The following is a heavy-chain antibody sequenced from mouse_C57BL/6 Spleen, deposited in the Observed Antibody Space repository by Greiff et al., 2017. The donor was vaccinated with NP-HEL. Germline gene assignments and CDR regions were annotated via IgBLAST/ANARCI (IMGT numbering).Heavy chain of an antibody. D-gene: IGHD2-1*01. CDR2: ISSGSSTI. Sequence: EVKLMESGGGLVKPGGSLKLSCAASGFTFSDYGMHWVRQAPEKGLEWVAYISSGSSTISYADTVKGRFTISRDNAKNTLFLQMTSLRSEDTAMYYCASYGNYEAMDYWGQGTSVTVSS. CDR1: GFTFSDYG. CDR3: ASYGNYEAMDY. J-gene: IGHJ4*01. V-gene: IGHV5-17*01.